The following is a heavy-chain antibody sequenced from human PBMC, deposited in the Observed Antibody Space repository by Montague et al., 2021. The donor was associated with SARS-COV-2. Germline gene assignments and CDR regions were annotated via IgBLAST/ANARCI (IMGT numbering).Heavy chain of an antibody. CDR1: GFTFSSYE. CDR2: ISSSGSTI. CDR3: ARNYYDSSGYYYPFYYYGMDV. D-gene: IGHD3-22*01. J-gene: IGHJ6*02. V-gene: IGHV3-48*03. Sequence: PLRLSCAASGFTFSSYEMNWVRQAPGKGLEWVSYISSSGSTIYHADSVKGRFTISRDNAKNSLYLQMNSLRAEDTAVYYCARNYYDSSGYYYPFYYYGMDVWGQGTTVTVSS.